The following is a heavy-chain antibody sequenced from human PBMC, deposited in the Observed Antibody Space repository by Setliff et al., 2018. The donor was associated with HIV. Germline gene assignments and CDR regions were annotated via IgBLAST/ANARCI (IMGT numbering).Heavy chain of an antibody. V-gene: IGHV1-18*01. Sequence: ASVKVSCKASGYTLTNYGISWVRQAPGQGLEWMGWISADNGDTNYPQKLQGRVTMTTDTSTSTAYMELRSLRSDDTAVYYCARVIDYGVLYWSYYMDVWGKGTMVTVSS. CDR3: ARVIDYGVLYWSYYMDV. J-gene: IGHJ6*03. CDR2: ISADNGDT. D-gene: IGHD4-17*01. CDR1: GYTLTNYG.